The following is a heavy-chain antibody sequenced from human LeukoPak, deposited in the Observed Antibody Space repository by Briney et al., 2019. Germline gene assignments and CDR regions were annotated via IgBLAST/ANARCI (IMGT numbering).Heavy chain of an antibody. J-gene: IGHJ4*02. CDR3: ARLGVIRPGY. CDR1: GFIFSSYE. Sequence: SGGFLRLSCAVSGFIFSSYEMNWVRQAPGKGLEWVSYISSSGSTVYYADSVKGRFTISRDNAKNSLFLQMNSLRAEDTAVYYCARLGVIRPGYWGQGTLVTVSS. CDR2: ISSSGSTV. D-gene: IGHD3-16*02. V-gene: IGHV3-48*03.